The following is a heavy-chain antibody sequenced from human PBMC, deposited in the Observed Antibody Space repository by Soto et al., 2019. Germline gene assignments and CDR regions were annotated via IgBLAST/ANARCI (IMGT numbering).Heavy chain of an antibody. V-gene: IGHV4-39*01. CDR1: GDSISGSPYF. J-gene: IGHJ4*02. D-gene: IGHD6-13*01. Sequence: QVQLQESGPGLVMPSETLSLTCTVSGDSISGSPYFWGWIRQPPGKRLEWIGSIFYDGYTLYTPALKSRVTISVDTSKNQFHLKLTSVAAADTAIYFCARLQAAVPHYWGQGILVTVSS. CDR3: ARLQAAVPHY. CDR2: IFYDGYT.